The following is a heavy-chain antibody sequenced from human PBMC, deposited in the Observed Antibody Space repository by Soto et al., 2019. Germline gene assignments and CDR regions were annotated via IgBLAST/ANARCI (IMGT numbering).Heavy chain of an antibody. Sequence: PGGSLRLSCAASGFTFSSYSMNWVREAPGKGLEWGSSITSSSSYIYYADSGKGLFPISRDNAKNSLYLQMNSLRAEDAAVYYCARDREGYCSGGSCYSGWFDPCGQGTLVTVSS. D-gene: IGHD2-15*01. CDR2: ITSSSSYI. V-gene: IGHV3-21*01. CDR3: ARDREGYCSGGSCYSGWFDP. CDR1: GFTFSSYS. J-gene: IGHJ5*02.